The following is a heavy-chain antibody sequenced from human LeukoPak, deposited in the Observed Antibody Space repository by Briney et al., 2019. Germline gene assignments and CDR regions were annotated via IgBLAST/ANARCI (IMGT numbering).Heavy chain of an antibody. V-gene: IGHV3-21*01. CDR2: ISSSSSYI. Sequence: PGGSLRLSCAASGFTFSSYSMNWVRQAPGKGLEWVSSISSSSSYIYYADSVKGRFTISRDNAKNSLYLQMNSLRAEDTAVYYCARDNAAVAGGDAFDIWGQGTMVTVSS. J-gene: IGHJ3*02. D-gene: IGHD6-19*01. CDR3: ARDNAAVAGGDAFDI. CDR1: GFTFSSYS.